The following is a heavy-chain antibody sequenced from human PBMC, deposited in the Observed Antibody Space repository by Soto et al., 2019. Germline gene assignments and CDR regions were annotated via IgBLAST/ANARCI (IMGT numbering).Heavy chain of an antibody. J-gene: IGHJ4*02. CDR3: ASMGYHYGSGSYPLDY. CDR1: GSSISSYY. CDR2: MYNSGST. D-gene: IGHD3-10*01. V-gene: IGHV4-59*08. Sequence: QVQLQESGPGLVKPSETLSLTCTVSGSSISSYYWTWIRQPPGKGLEWIGFMYNSGSTHYNPSLKSRVTISLDTSKNQFSLNLRSVTAADTAVYYCASMGYHYGSGSYPLDYWGQGALVTVSS.